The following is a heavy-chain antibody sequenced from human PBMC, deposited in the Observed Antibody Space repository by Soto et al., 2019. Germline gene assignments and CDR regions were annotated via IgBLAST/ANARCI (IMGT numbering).Heavy chain of an antibody. V-gene: IGHV1-18*01. J-gene: IGHJ6*02. CDR3: ARGAFCGGAPGCRDMDV. Sequence: QIQLVQSGGEVKKPGASVKVSCKSSGYTFISHRITWVRQAPGQGLEWMGRISAYNGNTNYAQKLQGRVTMTTDPSTGTAYMELRSLISDETAVYYCARGAFCGGAPGCRDMDVWGQGTTVTVSS. D-gene: IGHD2-21*01. CDR1: GYTFISHR. CDR2: ISAYNGNT.